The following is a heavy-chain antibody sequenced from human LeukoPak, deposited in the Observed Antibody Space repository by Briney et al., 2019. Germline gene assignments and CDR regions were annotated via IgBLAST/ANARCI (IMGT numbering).Heavy chain of an antibody. D-gene: IGHD3-22*01. Sequence: ASVKVSCKASGYTFTSYGISWVRQAPGQGLEWMGWISAYNGNTNYAQKLQGRVTMTTDISTSTAYMELRSLRSDDTAVYYCARAIPNYYDSSGYLLPFDYWGQGTLVTVSS. CDR2: ISAYNGNT. J-gene: IGHJ4*02. V-gene: IGHV1-18*01. CDR1: GYTFTSYG. CDR3: ARAIPNYYDSSGYLLPFDY.